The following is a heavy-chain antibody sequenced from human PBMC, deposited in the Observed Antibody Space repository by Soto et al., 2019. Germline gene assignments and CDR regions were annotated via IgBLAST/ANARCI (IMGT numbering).Heavy chain of an antibody. Sequence: QLVESGGGLFQPGVSLRLSCAASGFSLSEHSMDWVRQSPGQGLEWVGRSRDKAHSYTTEYAASVKSRFSISRDDSGNSLYLQMNCLKTVDAVVYYCGKLYYSDSGSSDHYDHWGQGALVIVSS. CDR3: GKLYYSDSGSSDHYDH. CDR2: SRDKAHSYTT. D-gene: IGHD2-15*01. V-gene: IGHV3-72*01. CDR1: GFSLSEHS. J-gene: IGHJ5*02.